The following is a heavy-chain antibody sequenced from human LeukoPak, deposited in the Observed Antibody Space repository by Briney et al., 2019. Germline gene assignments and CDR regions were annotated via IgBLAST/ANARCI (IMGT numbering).Heavy chain of an antibody. Sequence: PSETLSLTCTVSGDSISSYYWSWIRQPPGKGLEWIGYLSYSGTSNYNPSLKSRLTISIDTSNNQFSLKLTSVTAADTAVYFCARGVHWIDPWGQGTLVTVFS. J-gene: IGHJ5*02. CDR2: LSYSGTS. CDR1: GDSISSYY. CDR3: ARGVHWIDP. D-gene: IGHD2-2*01. V-gene: IGHV4-59*01.